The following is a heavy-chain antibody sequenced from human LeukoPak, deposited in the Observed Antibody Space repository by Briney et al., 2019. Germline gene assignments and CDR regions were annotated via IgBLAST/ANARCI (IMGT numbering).Heavy chain of an antibody. V-gene: IGHV3-33*01. CDR2: IWYDGSNK. Sequence: PGGSLRPSCAASGFTFSSYGMHWVRQAPGKGLEWVAVIWYDGSNKYYADSVKGRSTISRDNSKNTLYLQMNSLRAEDTAVYYCARAGNYYYYYMDVWGKGTTVTVSS. CDR1: GFTFSSYG. D-gene: IGHD1-14*01. J-gene: IGHJ6*03. CDR3: ARAGNYYYYYMDV.